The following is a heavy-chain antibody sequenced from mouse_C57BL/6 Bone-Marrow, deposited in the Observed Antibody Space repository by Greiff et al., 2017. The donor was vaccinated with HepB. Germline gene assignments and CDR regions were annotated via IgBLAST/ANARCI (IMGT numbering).Heavy chain of an antibody. D-gene: IGHD2-4*01. CDR2: IDPANGNT. V-gene: IGHV14-3*01. CDR3: ALALTSTMITTTGYYYAMDY. Sequence: VAELVRPGASVKLSCTASGFNIKNTYMHWVKQRPEQGLEWIGRIDPANGNTKYAPKFQGKATITADTSSNTAYLQLSSLTSEDTAIYYCALALTSTMITTTGYYYAMDYWGQGTAVTVSS. J-gene: IGHJ4*01. CDR1: GFNIKNTY.